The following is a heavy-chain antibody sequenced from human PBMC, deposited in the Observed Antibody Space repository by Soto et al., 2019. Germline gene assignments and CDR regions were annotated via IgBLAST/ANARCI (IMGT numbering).Heavy chain of an antibody. CDR2: ISGSGGST. V-gene: IGHV3-23*01. J-gene: IGHJ4*02. Sequence: EVQLLESGGGLVHPGGSLRLSCAASGFTYSSHAMSWVRQAPGKGLEWVSHISGSGGSTYYADSVKGRFTISRDNSKNTLYLQMNSLRDEDTAVYYCAKDPRWEIPPHFDYWGQGTLVTVSS. CDR3: AKDPRWEIPPHFDY. D-gene: IGHD1-26*01. CDR1: GFTYSSHA.